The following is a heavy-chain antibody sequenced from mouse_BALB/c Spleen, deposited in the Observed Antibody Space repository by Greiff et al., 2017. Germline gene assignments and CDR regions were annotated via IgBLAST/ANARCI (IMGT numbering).Heavy chain of an antibody. J-gene: IGHJ1*01. CDR2: INSNGGST. D-gene: IGHD2-14*01. CDR3: ARDWNYRYGGYFDV. CDR1: GFTFSSYG. Sequence: EVQRVESGGGLVQPGGSLKLSCAASGFTFSSYGMSWVRQTPDKRLELVATINSNGGSTYYPDSVKGRFTISRDNAKNTLYLQMSSLKSEDTAMYYCARDWNYRYGGYFDVWGAGTTVTVSS. V-gene: IGHV5-6-3*01.